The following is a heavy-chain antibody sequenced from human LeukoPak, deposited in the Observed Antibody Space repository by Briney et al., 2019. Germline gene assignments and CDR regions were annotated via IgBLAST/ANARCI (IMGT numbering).Heavy chain of an antibody. Sequence: GFLRPSCAASRITVSNYAMRLGRQAPREGLEWVSAISGSGGSTYYADSVKGRFTTSRDNSKNTLYLQMNSLRAEDTAVYYCAKEDSSSLEWFYPWGQGTLVTVSS. CDR1: RITVSNYA. V-gene: IGHV3-23*01. D-gene: IGHD6-13*01. CDR3: AKEDSSSLEWFYP. CDR2: ISGSGGST. J-gene: IGHJ5*02.